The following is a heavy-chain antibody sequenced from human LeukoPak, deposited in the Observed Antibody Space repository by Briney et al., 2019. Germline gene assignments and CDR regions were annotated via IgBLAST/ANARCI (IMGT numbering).Heavy chain of an antibody. CDR3: IRIRTREHQYGMDV. V-gene: IGHV3-13*01. J-gene: IGHJ6*02. CDR1: GFPFSNYD. Sequence: GGSLRLSCGAPGFPFSNYDMHWVRQAPGKGLDWVSAIDTVGNTYYSGSVKGRFTISRENAQNSLFLQMNSLRDGDTALYYCIRIRTREHQYGMDVWGQGTTVTVSS. CDR2: IDTVGNT. D-gene: IGHD1-26*01.